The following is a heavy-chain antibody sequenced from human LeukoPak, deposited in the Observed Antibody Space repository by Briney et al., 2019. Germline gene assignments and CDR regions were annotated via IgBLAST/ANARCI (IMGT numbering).Heavy chain of an antibody. CDR1: GYSIGRDYY. Sequence: PSETLSLTCKVSGYSIGRDYYWAWLRQPPGKGLEWIGSIFHTGRTVYNPSYERRLTISMDTSKNDFFLRLTSVTAADTAVYFCARDGGYPTTDEGFDPWGLGTLVTVSS. J-gene: IGHJ5*02. D-gene: IGHD5-12*01. CDR3: ARDGGYPTTDEGFDP. CDR2: IFHTGRT. V-gene: IGHV4-38-2*02.